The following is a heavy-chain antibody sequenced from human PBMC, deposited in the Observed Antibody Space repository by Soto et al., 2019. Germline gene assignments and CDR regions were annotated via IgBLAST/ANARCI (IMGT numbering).Heavy chain of an antibody. CDR1: GFTFSSYG. J-gene: IGHJ4*02. CDR2: ISYDGSNK. CDR3: AKDYDSSGYRAFDY. V-gene: IGHV3-30*18. D-gene: IGHD3-22*01. Sequence: QVQLVESGGGVVQPGRSLRLSCAASGFTFSSYGMHWVRQAPGKGLEWVAVISYDGSNKYYADYVKGRFTISRDNSKNTLYLQMNSLRAEDTDVYYCAKDYDSSGYRAFDYWGQGTLVTVSS.